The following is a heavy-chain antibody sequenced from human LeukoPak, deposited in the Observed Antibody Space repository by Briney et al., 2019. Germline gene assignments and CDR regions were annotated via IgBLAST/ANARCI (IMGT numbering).Heavy chain of an antibody. J-gene: IGHJ3*02. CDR2: IYYSGST. CDR3: ARGGLVRGTINSLIAFDI. D-gene: IGHD3/OR15-3a*01. V-gene: IGHV4-59*01. CDR1: GGSISNYY. Sequence: TSSETLSLTCTVSGGSISNYYWSWIRQPPGKGLEWIGYIYYSGSTNYNPSLKGRVTISVDTSKSQFYLKLSSVSAADTAVYYCARGGLVRGTINSLIAFDIWGQGTIVTVSS.